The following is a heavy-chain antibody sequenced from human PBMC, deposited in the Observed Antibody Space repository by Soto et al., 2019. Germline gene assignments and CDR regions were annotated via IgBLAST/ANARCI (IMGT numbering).Heavy chain of an antibody. CDR3: AGEVHDVVGPTGYYDPY. D-gene: IGHD1-26*01. V-gene: IGHV1-18*04. CDR1: GYTFSNYG. J-gene: IGHJ4*02. CDR2: ISAYNGTT. Sequence: QVQLVQSGAEVKKPGASVKVSCKASGYTFSNYGITWVRQAPGQGLEWMGVISAYNGTTNYAQKFQGRVTMTTDTSTTTAYLELRRVRFEDAAVYYCAGEVHDVVGPTGYYDPYWGPRTLVTVSS.